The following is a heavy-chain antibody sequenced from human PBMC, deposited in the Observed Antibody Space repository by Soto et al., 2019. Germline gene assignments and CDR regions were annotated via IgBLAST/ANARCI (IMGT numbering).Heavy chain of an antibody. V-gene: IGHV4-39*01. CDR2: IYFTGNT. CDR3: AGQTFTIAAASYGRSNWFDP. Sequence: SETLSLTCTASGGSITSSSHFWGWVRQPPGKGLEWIGTIYFTGNTYYTPSLKSRLTMSIDTSKNEFSLRLNSVTAADMAVYYCAGQTFTIAAASYGRSNWFDPWGPGTLVTVSS. D-gene: IGHD6-25*01. J-gene: IGHJ5*02. CDR1: GGSITSSSHF.